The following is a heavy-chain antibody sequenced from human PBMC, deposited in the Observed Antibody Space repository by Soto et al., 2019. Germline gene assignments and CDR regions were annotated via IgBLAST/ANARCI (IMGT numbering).Heavy chain of an antibody. D-gene: IGHD5-12*01. CDR1: GFTFDDYA. CDR3: AKGTVDIVSTIAVDY. Sequence: EVQLVESGGGLVQPGRSLRLSCAASGFTFDDYAMHWVPQAPGKGLEWVSGISWNSGSIGYADSVKGRFTISRDNAKNFLYLEMNSLRVEDTVLYYCAKGTVDIVSTIAVDYGGQGTMVTVSS. J-gene: IGHJ4*02. V-gene: IGHV3-9*01. CDR2: ISWNSGSI.